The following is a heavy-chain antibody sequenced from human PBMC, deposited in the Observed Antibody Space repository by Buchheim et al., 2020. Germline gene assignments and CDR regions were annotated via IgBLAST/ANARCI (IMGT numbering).Heavy chain of an antibody. D-gene: IGHD5-18*01. CDR2: ISGSGSST. CDR1: GFTFSSYA. J-gene: IGHJ4*02. V-gene: IGHV3-23*01. CDR3: AKDFRGYSYGYAEY. Sequence: EVQLLESGGDLVQPGGSLRLSCAASGFTFSSYAMSWVRQAPGEGLECVSSISGSGSSTYYVDSVKGRFTISRDNSQSTLFLQMNSLRAEDTAIYYCAKDFRGYSYGYAEYWGQGTL.